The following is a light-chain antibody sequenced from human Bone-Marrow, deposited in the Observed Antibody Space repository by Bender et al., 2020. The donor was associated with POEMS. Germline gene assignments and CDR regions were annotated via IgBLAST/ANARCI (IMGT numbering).Light chain of an antibody. Sequence: SHELTQPPSVSVSPGQTARITCSGDALSRKYGYWYKQKPGQAPILVIYKDNERPSEIPERFSGSSSGTTVTLTISGVQAEDEADYYCLLYDGLGQVFGGGTKLTVL. CDR3: LLYDGLGQV. J-gene: IGLJ2*01. CDR1: ALSRKY. V-gene: IGLV3-25*03. CDR2: KDN.